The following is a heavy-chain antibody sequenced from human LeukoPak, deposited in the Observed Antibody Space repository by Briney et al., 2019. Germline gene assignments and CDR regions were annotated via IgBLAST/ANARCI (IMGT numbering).Heavy chain of an antibody. CDR2: IWYDGSNK. D-gene: IGHD3-16*01. CDR1: GFTFSSYG. V-gene: IGHV3-33*01. J-gene: IGHJ4*02. CDR3: ARERGRFDWGTSYLDY. Sequence: GRSLRLSCAASGFTFSSYGMHWVRQAPGKGLEWVAVIWYDGSNKYYADSVKGRFTISRDDSKNTLYLQMNNLRAEDTAVYSCARERGRFDWGTSYLDYWGQGTLATVSS.